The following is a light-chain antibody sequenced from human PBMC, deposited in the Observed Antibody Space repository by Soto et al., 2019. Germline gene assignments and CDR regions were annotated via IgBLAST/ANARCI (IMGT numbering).Light chain of an antibody. J-gene: IGLJ2*01. CDR1: SSDIGGYNY. V-gene: IGLV2-8*01. CDR2: EVS. CDR3: SSYTGGNNVI. Sequence: QSALTQPPSASGSPGQSVTISCTGSSSDIGGYNYVSWYQQHPGKAPKLMIFEVSKRPSGVPDRFSGSKSGNTASLTVSGLQAEDEADYYRSSYTGGNNVIFGGGTKLTVL.